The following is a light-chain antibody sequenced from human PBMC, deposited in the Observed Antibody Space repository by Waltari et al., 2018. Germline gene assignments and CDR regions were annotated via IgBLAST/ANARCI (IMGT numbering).Light chain of an antibody. CDR3: LLYTTYSRT. CDR1: QYISNC. Sequence: DIEMTQSPSTLPASVGDRVTISCRTSQYISNCLAWYQQKPGKPPKILISGASTLHSGVPSRFSGSGSGTEFTLTINALQPDDFATYYCLLYTTYSRTFGQGTRVEI. V-gene: IGKV1-5*03. CDR2: GAS. J-gene: IGKJ1*01.